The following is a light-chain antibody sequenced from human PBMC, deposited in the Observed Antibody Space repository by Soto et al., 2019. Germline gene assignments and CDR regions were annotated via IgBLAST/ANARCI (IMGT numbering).Light chain of an antibody. V-gene: IGKV3-11*01. CDR3: QQRNDWPLT. J-gene: IGKJ5*01. Sequence: IVLTQSPGTLSLSPGERDTLSCRASQSVTSSYLAWHQQKPGQAPRLLIYDASYRATGIPARFSGSGSGTDFTLTISSLEPEDFAVYYCQQRNDWPLTFGQGTRVEIK. CDR1: QSVTSSY. CDR2: DAS.